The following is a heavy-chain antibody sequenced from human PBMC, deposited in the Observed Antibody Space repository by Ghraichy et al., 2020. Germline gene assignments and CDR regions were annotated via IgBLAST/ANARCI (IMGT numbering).Heavy chain of an antibody. V-gene: IGHV4-39*07. D-gene: IGHD3-10*01. J-gene: IGHJ6*03. CDR2: IYYSGST. CDR3: ARDGNGSGMLEFLYYYYMDV. Sequence: SETLSLTCTVSGGSISSSSYYWGWIRQPPGKGLEWIGSIYYSGSTYYNPSLKSRVTISVDTSKNQFSLKLSSVTAADTAVYYCARDGNGSGMLEFLYYYYMDVWGKGTTVTVSS. CDR1: GGSISSSSYY.